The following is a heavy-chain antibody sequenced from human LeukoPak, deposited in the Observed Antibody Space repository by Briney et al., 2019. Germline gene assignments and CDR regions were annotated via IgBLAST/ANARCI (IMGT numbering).Heavy chain of an antibody. V-gene: IGHV1-18*01. CDR3: ARPTASYDTLDI. Sequence: GASVKVSCKASGYTFSSYGISWVRQAPGQGLEWVGWISTFNSLTRYPEKFQDRVTLTTDASTSTAYMELRSLRSDDAAVYYCARPTASYDTLDIWGQGTRVTVSS. D-gene: IGHD1-26*01. CDR1: GYTFSSYG. J-gene: IGHJ3*02. CDR2: ISTFNSLT.